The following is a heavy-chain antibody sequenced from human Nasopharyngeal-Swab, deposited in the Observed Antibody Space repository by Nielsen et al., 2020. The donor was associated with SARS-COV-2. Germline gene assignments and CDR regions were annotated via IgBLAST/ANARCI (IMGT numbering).Heavy chain of an antibody. J-gene: IGHJ4*02. Sequence: GGSLRLSCAASGFTFSSYSMNWVRQAPGKGLEWVSHISSSSSTIYYADSVKGRFTISRDNAKNSLYLQMSSLRDEDTAVYYCVREFEATGATYLDYWGLGTLVTVSS. CDR3: VREFEATGATYLDY. D-gene: IGHD1-26*01. CDR2: ISSSSSTI. CDR1: GFTFSSYS. V-gene: IGHV3-48*02.